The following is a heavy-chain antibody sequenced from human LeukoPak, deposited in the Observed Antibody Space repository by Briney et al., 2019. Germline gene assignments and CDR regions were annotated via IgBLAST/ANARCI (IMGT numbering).Heavy chain of an antibody. D-gene: IGHD3-22*01. CDR3: ARTYYYDSSGPNLVAFAI. CDR2: MNPNSGNT. Sequence: ASVKVSCKASGYTFTSYDINWVRQATGQGLEWMGWMNPNSGNTGYAQKFQGRVTITRNTSISTAYMELSSLRSEDTAVYYCARTYYYDSSGPNLVAFAIWGQGTMVTVAS. J-gene: IGHJ3*02. V-gene: IGHV1-8*03. CDR1: GYTFTSYD.